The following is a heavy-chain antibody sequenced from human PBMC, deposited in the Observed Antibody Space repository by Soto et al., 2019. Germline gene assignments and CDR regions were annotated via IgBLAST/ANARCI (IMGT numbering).Heavy chain of an antibody. D-gene: IGHD3-22*01. J-gene: IGHJ5*02. CDR2: IIPIFGTA. V-gene: IGHV1-69*01. Sequence: QVQLVQSGAEVKKPGSSVKVSCKASGGTFSSYAISWVRQAPGQGLEWMGGIIPIFGTANYAQKFQGRVTTTPDESTSTAYMELRSLRSEDTAVYYCARQTYYYHSSGYDGRGYNRFDPWGQGTLVTVSS. CDR1: GGTFSSYA. CDR3: ARQTYYYHSSGYDGRGYNRFDP.